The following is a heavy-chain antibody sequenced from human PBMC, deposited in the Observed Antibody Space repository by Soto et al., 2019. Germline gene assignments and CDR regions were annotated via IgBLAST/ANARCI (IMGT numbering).Heavy chain of an antibody. D-gene: IGHD2-2*01. J-gene: IGHJ5*02. CDR2: INAGNGNT. Sequence: ASVKVSCTASGYTFTSYAMHWVRQAPGQRLEWMGWINAGNGNTKYSQKFQGRVTITRDTSASTAYMELSSLRSEDTAVYYCAREGGLGYCSSTSCLSVPNWLDPSCQGPLVTVSS. V-gene: IGHV1-3*01. CDR3: AREGGLGYCSSTSCLSVPNWLDP. CDR1: GYTFTSYA.